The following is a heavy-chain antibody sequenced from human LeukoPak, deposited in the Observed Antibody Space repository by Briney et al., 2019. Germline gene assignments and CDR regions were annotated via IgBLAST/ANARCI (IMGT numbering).Heavy chain of an antibody. V-gene: IGHV3-30-3*01. CDR1: GFTFSSYA. J-gene: IGHJ5*02. CDR3: AKDMAAAGYNWFDP. D-gene: IGHD6-13*01. Sequence: PGGSLRLSCAASGFTFSSYAMYWVRQAPGKGLEWVAVISYDGSNNYHADSVKGRFTISRDNAKNSLYLQMNSLRAEDTALYYCAKDMAAAGYNWFDPWGQGTLVTVSS. CDR2: ISYDGSNN.